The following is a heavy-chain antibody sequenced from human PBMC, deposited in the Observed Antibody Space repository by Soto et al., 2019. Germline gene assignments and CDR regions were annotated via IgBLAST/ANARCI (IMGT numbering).Heavy chain of an antibody. D-gene: IGHD4-17*01. CDR1: GFSLTTSGVG. CDR3: ANRTTTVTWWFDP. V-gene: IGHV2-5*02. J-gene: IGHJ5*02. Sequence: QITLKESGPTLVKPTQTLTLTCTFSGFSLTTSGVGVGWIRQPPGKALEWLALIYWDDDKRYSPSLKSRLTLTTYTSQIPVALTMTNMYPADTATYFCANRTTTVTWWFDPWGQGTLVTVSS. CDR2: IYWDDDK.